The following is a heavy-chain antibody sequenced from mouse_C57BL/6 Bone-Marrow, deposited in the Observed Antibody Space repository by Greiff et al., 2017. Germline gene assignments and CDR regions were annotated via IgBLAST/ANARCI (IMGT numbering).Heavy chain of an antibody. J-gene: IGHJ1*03. V-gene: IGHV1-50*01. D-gene: IGHD1-1*01. CDR2: IDPSDSYT. CDR3: ARGPNTAVVSDWYFDV. Sequence: QVQLQQPGAELVKPGASVKLSCKASGYTFTSYWMPWVKQRPGQGLEWIGEIDPSDSYTNYNQKFKGKATLTVDTSSSTAYMQLSSLTSEDSVIYYGARGPNTAVVSDWYFDVWGTGTTVTVSA. CDR1: GYTFTSYW.